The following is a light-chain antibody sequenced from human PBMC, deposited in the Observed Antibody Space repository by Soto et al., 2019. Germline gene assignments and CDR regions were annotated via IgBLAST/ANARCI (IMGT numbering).Light chain of an antibody. Sequence: DMQLTQSRSFLEAFVGDTVTITCRASQSMSTYLAWYQQKPGKVPKLLIRSASTLQSGVPPRFSGGGSGTEVTLTISTLQPDDSGIYYCQQLNGFQLAFGGGTNVEIK. CDR1: QSMSTY. CDR3: QQLNGFQLA. V-gene: IGKV1-9*01. J-gene: IGKJ4*01. CDR2: SAS.